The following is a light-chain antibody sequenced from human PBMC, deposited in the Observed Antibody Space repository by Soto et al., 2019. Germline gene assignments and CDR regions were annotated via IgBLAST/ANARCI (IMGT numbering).Light chain of an antibody. CDR3: QTWGTGIHV. CDR2: LNSDGSH. Sequence: QPVLTQSPSASASLGASVKLTCTLSSGHSSYAIAWHQQQPEKGPRYLMKLNSDGSHSKGDGIPDRFSGSSSGAERYLTISSLQSEDEADYYCQTWGTGIHVFGGGTKLTVI. J-gene: IGLJ2*01. CDR1: SGHSSYA. V-gene: IGLV4-69*01.